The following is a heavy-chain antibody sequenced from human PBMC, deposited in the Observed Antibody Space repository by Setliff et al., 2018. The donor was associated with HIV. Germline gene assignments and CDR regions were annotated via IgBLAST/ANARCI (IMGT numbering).Heavy chain of an antibody. CDR3: ARGRFHRLHRPYSGSGSLGIQYFDY. CDR1: GDSVSSRSYY. Sequence: SSETLSLTCTVSGDSVSSRSYYWSWIRQPPGKGLEWIGYIYYSGSTNYNPSLKSRVTISVDTSKNHFSLKLRSVTAADTAVYYCARGRFHRLHRPYSGSGSLGIQYFDYWGQGTLVTVSS. CDR2: IYYSGST. V-gene: IGHV4-61*03. J-gene: IGHJ4*02. D-gene: IGHD3-10*01.